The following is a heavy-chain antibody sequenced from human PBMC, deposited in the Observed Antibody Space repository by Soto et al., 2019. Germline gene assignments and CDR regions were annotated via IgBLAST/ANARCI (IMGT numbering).Heavy chain of an antibody. CDR2: IYRGDSEP. CDR3: ARGAVAGRREYHYDYYGMDV. D-gene: IGHD6-19*01. V-gene: IGHV5-51*01. CDR1: GYSFSSYW. J-gene: IGHJ6*02. Sequence: AGSLKISCKGSGYSFSSYWIGWVRQTPGEGLGWLGTIYRGDSEPTHSPSHQGQLTIPADKSISTAYLQSSNPKASVTVTYYCARGAVAGRREYHYDYYGMDVWGQGTTVTVSS.